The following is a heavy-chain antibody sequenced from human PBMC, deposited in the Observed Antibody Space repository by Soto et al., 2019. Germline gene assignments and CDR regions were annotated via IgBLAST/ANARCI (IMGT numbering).Heavy chain of an antibody. V-gene: IGHV4-34*01. CDR2: INHSGST. CDR3: ARQGSGWYRWGLEYYYYGMDV. CDR1: GGSFSGYY. D-gene: IGHD6-19*01. J-gene: IGHJ6*02. Sequence: SETLSLTCAVYGGSFSGYYWSWIRQPPGKGLEWIGEINHSGSTNYNPSLKSRVTISVDTSKNQFSLKLSSVTAADTAVYYCARQGSGWYRWGLEYYYYGMDVWGQGTTVTVSS.